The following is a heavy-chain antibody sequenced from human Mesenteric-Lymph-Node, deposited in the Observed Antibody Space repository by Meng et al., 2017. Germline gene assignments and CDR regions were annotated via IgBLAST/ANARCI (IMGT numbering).Heavy chain of an antibody. J-gene: IGHJ4*02. D-gene: IGHD1-26*01. CDR2: INAYNGDT. Sequence: GQLVESGGEVKKPGASVKDSCKASCHTFTNYGITWVRQAPGQGLEWMGWINAYNGDTNYAQTLQGRVTMTTDTSTSTAYMELRSLRSDDTAVYYCARVEVGITSGDYWGQGTLVTVSS. V-gene: IGHV1-18*01. CDR3: ARVEVGITSGDY. CDR1: CHTFTNYG.